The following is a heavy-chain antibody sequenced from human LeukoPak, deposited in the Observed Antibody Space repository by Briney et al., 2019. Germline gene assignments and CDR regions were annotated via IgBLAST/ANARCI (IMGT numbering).Heavy chain of an antibody. D-gene: IGHD3-16*02. V-gene: IGHV4-34*01. J-gene: IGHJ4*02. CDR3: AGGWITFGGVITN. CDR1: GGSFSGYY. CDR2: INHSGTT. Sequence: SETLSLTCAVYGGSFSGYYWSWIRQPPGKGLEWIGEINHSGTTDYNPSLKSRVTISVDTSKNQFSLKLSSVTAADTAVYYCAGGWITFGGVITNWGQGTLVTVSS.